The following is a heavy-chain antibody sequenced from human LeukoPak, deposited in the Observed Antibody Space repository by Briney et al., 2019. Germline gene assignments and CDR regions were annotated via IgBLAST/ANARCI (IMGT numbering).Heavy chain of an antibody. CDR2: IYYSGST. D-gene: IGHD2-2*01. J-gene: IGHJ6*02. V-gene: IGHV4-59*01. CDR1: GGAISSYY. Sequence: SETLSLTCTVSGGAISSYYWSWIRQPPGRGLEWIVYIYYSGSTNYNPSLKSRDTISVDTSKNQFSLKLSSVTAADTAVYYCARGDIVVVPAAPGYYGMDVWGQGTTVTVSS. CDR3: ARGDIVVVPAAPGYYGMDV.